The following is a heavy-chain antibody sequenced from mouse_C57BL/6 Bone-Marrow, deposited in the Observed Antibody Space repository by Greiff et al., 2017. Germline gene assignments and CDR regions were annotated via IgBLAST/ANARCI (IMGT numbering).Heavy chain of an antibody. CDR2: IWTGGGT. D-gene: IGHD3-2*02. CDR3: ARNFRLRPGYYFDY. V-gene: IGHV2-9-1*01. Sequence: QVQLQQSGPGLVAPSQSLSITCTVSGFSLTSYAISWVRQPPGKGLEWLGVIWTGGGTNYNSALKSRLSISKDNSKSQVFLKMNSLQTDDTARYYCARNFRLRPGYYFDYWGQGTTLTVPS. J-gene: IGHJ2*01. CDR1: GFSLTSYA.